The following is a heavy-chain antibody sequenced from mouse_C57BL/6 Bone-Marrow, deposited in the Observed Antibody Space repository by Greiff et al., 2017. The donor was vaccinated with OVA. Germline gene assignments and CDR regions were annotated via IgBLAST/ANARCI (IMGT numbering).Heavy chain of an antibody. V-gene: IGHV1-55*01. CDR1: GYTFTSYW. CDR2: IYPGSGST. Sequence: QVQLQQPGAELVKPGASVKMSCKASGYTFTSYWITWVKQRPGQGLEWIGDIYPGSGSTNYNEKFKSKATLTVDTSSSTAYMQLSSLTSEDSAVYYCAREPYYYGSPAWFAYWGQGTLVTVSA. D-gene: IGHD1-1*01. J-gene: IGHJ3*01. CDR3: AREPYYYGSPAWFAY.